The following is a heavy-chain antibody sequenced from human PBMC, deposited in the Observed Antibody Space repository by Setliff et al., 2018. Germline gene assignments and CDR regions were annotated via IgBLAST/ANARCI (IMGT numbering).Heavy chain of an antibody. CDR1: GFAFTSYD. CDR2: INNGGVSA. Sequence: PGGSLRLSCVTSGFAFTSYDMTWVRQAPGKGLEWVASINNGGVSADYTDSVKGRFTISRDNSRNTLHLQMKSLRAEDTAIYYCATSTITTYYFDYWGHGTLVTVSS. D-gene: IGHD4-4*01. CDR3: ATSTITTYYFDY. V-gene: IGHV3-23*01. J-gene: IGHJ4*01.